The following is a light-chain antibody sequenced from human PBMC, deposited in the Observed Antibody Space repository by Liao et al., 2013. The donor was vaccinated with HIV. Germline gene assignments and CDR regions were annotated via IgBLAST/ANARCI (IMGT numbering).Light chain of an antibody. CDR3: QAWDRNTAI. CDR1: NLGDKY. V-gene: IGLV3-1*01. Sequence: SYELTQSPSVSVSPGQTASITCSGDNLGDKYASWYQHKPGQSPVLVIYQDNKRPSGIPERFSGSNSGNTATLTISGTQPMDEADYYCQAWDRNTAIFGGGTKLTVL. CDR2: QDN. J-gene: IGLJ2*01.